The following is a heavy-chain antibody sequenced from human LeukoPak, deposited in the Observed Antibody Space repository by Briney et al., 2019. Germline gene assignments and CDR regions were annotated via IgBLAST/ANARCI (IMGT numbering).Heavy chain of an antibody. CDR1: GXTFSSYG. J-gene: IGHJ6*02. V-gene: IGHV3-30*18. D-gene: IGHD2-15*01. CDR2: ISYDGSNK. Sequence: PGRSLRLSCAASGXTFSSYGMHWVRQAPGKGLEWVAVISYDGSNKYYADSVKGRFTISRDNSKNTLYLQMNSLRAEDTAVYYCANEYCSGGSCGYYGMDVWGQGTTVTVSS. CDR3: ANEYCSGGSCGYYGMDV.